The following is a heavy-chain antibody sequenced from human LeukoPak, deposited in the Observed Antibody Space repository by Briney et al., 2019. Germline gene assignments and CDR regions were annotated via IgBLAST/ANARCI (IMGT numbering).Heavy chain of an antibody. CDR1: GFTFSSYG. CDR2: IWYDGSNK. V-gene: IGHV3-33*06. J-gene: IGHJ4*02. Sequence: GRSLRLSCAASGFTFSSYGMHWVRQAPGKVLEWVAVIWYDGSNKYYADSVKGRFTISRDNSKNTLYLQMNSLRAEDTAVYYCAKGARFLEWISPFYWGQGTLVTVSS. D-gene: IGHD3-3*01. CDR3: AKGARFLEWISPFY.